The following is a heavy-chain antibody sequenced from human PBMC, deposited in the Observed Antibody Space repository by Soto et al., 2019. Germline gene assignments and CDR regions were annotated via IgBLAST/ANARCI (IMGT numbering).Heavy chain of an antibody. CDR3: ARDEGRQGPEYFHH. J-gene: IGHJ1*01. CDR1: GFSFSTYW. V-gene: IGHV3-74*01. CDR2: INVDGNTI. Sequence: EVQLVESGGGLVQPGGSLRLSCAASGFSFSTYWMYWVRQAPGKGLVWVSRINVDGNTINYADSVKGLFTVSRDNAKNTLYLQMNSLRAEDTAVYYCARDEGRQGPEYFHHWGQGTLVTVSS.